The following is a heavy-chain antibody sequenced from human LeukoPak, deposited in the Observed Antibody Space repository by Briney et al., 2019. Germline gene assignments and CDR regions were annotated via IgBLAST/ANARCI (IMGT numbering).Heavy chain of an antibody. Sequence: GGSLRLSCSASGFPFSTLGMHWVRQAPRKGLEHVSTIGSDGDGTYYADSMKDRFIISRDNSKNAVYLQMGSLRPEDTAVYYCVSPVFINFWGQGTLVTVSS. CDR1: GFPFSTLG. V-gene: IGHV3-64D*06. CDR2: IGSDGDGT. CDR3: VSPVFINF. J-gene: IGHJ4*01. D-gene: IGHD1-14*01.